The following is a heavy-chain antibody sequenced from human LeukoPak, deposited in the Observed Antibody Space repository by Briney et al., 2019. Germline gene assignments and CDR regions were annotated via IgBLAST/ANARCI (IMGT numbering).Heavy chain of an antibody. CDR1: GYTFTGYY. Sequence: ASVKVSCKASGYTFTGYYMHWVRQAPGQGLEWMGRINPNSGGTNYAQKFQGRVTMTRDTSISIAYMELSRLRSDDTAVYYCARSIAAAVDGFDYWGQGTLVTVSS. CDR3: ARSIAAAVDGFDY. D-gene: IGHD6-13*01. V-gene: IGHV1-2*06. J-gene: IGHJ4*02. CDR2: INPNSGGT.